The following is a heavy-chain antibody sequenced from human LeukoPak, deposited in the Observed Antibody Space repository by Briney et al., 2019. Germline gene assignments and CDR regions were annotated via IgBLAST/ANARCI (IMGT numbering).Heavy chain of an antibody. CDR1: GYSFISYW. CDR2: IYPGDSDT. V-gene: IGHV5-51*01. J-gene: IGHJ4*02. D-gene: IGHD6-19*01. CDR3: ARAYQTITVAGSFSFYFDY. Sequence: GESLKISCKGSGYSFISYWIGWVRQLPGKGLEWMGMIYPGDSDTRYSTSLQGQVTISADKANSTAYLQWSSLKASDTAMYYCARAYQTITVAGSFSFYFDYWGQGTLVTVSS.